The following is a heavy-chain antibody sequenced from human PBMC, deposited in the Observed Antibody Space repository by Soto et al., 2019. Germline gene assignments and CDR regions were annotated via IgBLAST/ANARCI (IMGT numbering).Heavy chain of an antibody. Sequence: VPLVESGGGVVQPGGSLRLSCAASGFNVNSYTMYWVRQAPGKGLEWVASTSPDGVNEYYADSAKGRFTIFRDISKNTLFVEMNSLRAEDSAMYFCARERSLAVSAPGYWGQGTLVTVSS. CDR1: GFNVNSYT. CDR3: ARERSLAVSAPGY. V-gene: IGHV3-30-3*01. D-gene: IGHD6-19*01. CDR2: TSPDGVNE. J-gene: IGHJ4*02.